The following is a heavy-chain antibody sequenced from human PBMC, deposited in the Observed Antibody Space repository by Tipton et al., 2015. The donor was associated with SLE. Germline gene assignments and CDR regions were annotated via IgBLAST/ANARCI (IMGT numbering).Heavy chain of an antibody. CDR1: GFTFSNAW. CDR3: TTDGTGVSSGPGAFDI. V-gene: IGHV3-15*01. D-gene: IGHD3-22*01. Sequence: VQLVQSGGGLVKPGGSLRLSCAASGFTFSNAWMSWVRQAPGKGLEWVGRIKSKTDGGTTDYAAPVKGRFTISRDDSKNTLDLQMNSLKTEVPAVYSCTTDGTGVSSGPGAFDIWGQGTMVPVSS. J-gene: IGHJ3*02. CDR2: IKSKTDGGTT.